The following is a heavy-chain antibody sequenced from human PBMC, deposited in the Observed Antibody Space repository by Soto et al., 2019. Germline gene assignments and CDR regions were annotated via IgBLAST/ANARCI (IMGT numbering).Heavy chain of an antibody. J-gene: IGHJ6*02. CDR2: MNPNSGNT. D-gene: IGHD2-2*02. CDR1: GYTFTSYD. V-gene: IGHV1-8*01. Sequence: ASVKVSCKASGYTFTSYDINWVRQATGQGLEWMGWMNPNSGNTGYAQKFQGRVTMTRNTSISTAYMELSSLRSEDTAVDCSATNCYNYYGMDVWGQGTTVTVSS. CDR3: ATNCYNYYGMDV.